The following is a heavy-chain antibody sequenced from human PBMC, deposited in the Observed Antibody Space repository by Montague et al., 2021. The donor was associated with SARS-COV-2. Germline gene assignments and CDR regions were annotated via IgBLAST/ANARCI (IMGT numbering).Heavy chain of an antibody. CDR3: ARGSYGSGSYHAFDI. CDR1: GDSFNSPKYY. V-gene: IGHV4-39*01. J-gene: IGHJ3*02. D-gene: IGHD3-10*01. Sequence: SETLSLTCTVSGDSFNSPKYYCAWIRQPPGKGLEWIGSSYYSGTTHDNPSLRSQVTISVDTSKTQFSLKMNSVTAADTAVYYCARGSYGSGSYHAFDIWSQGAVVAVSS. CDR2: SYYSGTT.